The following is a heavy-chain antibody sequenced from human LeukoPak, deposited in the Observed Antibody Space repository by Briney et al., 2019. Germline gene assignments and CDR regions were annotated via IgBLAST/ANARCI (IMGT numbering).Heavy chain of an antibody. V-gene: IGHV2-5*02. CDR2: IYWDDDK. Sequence: SGPTLVNPTQTLTLTCTFSGFSLNTNGMGVGWIRQPPGKALEWLALIYWDDDKRYSPSLESRLTITKDTSKNQVVLTMTNMDPVGTATYYCAHRGSGGYEGIFDYWGQGTLVTVSS. D-gene: IGHD5-12*01. J-gene: IGHJ4*02. CDR1: GFSLNTNGMG. CDR3: AHRGSGGYEGIFDY.